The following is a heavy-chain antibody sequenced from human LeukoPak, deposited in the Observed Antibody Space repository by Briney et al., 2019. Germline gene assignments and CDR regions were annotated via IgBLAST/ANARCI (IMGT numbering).Heavy chain of an antibody. CDR1: GFTFSSYA. V-gene: IGHV3-30*04. CDR3: AREVITMVRGGRTFDP. CDR2: ISYDGSNK. D-gene: IGHD3-10*01. Sequence: PGGSLRLSCAASGFTFSSYAMHWVRQAPGKGLEWVAVISYDGSNKYCADSVKGRFTISRDNSKNTLYLQMNSLRTEDTAVYYCAREVITMVRGGRTFDPWGQGTLVTVSS. J-gene: IGHJ5*02.